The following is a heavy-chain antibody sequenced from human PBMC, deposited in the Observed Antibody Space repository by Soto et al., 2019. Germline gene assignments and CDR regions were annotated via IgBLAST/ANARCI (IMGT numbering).Heavy chain of an antibody. Sequence: SQTLSLTCAISGDSVSSNSAAWNWFRQSPSRGLEWLGRTYYRSRWFTDYAVSVKGRIIINADTSKNQFSLQLNSVSPEDTAVYYCARMYCINGICHSVIIDYWGHGTLVTVSS. CDR1: GDSVSSNSAA. J-gene: IGHJ4*01. D-gene: IGHD2-8*01. V-gene: IGHV6-1*01. CDR3: ARMYCINGICHSVIIDY. CDR2: TYYRSRWFT.